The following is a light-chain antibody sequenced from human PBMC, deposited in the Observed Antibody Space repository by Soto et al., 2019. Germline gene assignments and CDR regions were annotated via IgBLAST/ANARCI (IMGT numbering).Light chain of an antibody. CDR3: SSYAGSNNLV. J-gene: IGLJ2*01. V-gene: IGLV2-8*01. Sequence: QSALTQPPSASGSPGLSVTIPCTGTSSDVGGYNSVSWYQQHPGKVPKLMIYEVSKRPSGVPDRFSGSKSVNTASLTVSGLQAEDEADYYCSSYAGSNNLVFGGGTKLTVL. CDR2: EVS. CDR1: SSDVGGYNS.